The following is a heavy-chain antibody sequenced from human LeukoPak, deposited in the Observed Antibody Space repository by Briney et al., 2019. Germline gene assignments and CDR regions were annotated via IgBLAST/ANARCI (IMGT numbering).Heavy chain of an antibody. CDR2: ISGSGGST. J-gene: IGHJ4*02. CDR3: AKHFWSGYYLWDY. Sequence: GGSLRLSCAASGFTFNNYVMNWVRQAPGKGLEWVSAISGSGGSTYYADSVKGRFTISRDNSKNTLYLQMNSLRAEDTAVYYCAKHFWSGYYLWDYWGQGTLVTVSS. D-gene: IGHD3-3*02. CDR1: GFTFNNYV. V-gene: IGHV3-23*01.